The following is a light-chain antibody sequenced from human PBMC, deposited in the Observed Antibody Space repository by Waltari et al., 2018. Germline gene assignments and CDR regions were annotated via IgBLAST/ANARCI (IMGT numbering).Light chain of an antibody. Sequence: IVLTQSPDCLAVSLGGRATINVKSSPSVLYNSNRKNYLAWYQQKPGQPPKLLIYWASTRESGVPDRFSGSGSGTDFTLTISSLQAEDVAVYYCQQYYDTPALTFGGGTKVEIK. CDR3: QQYYDTPALT. J-gene: IGKJ4*01. V-gene: IGKV4-1*01. CDR1: PSVLYNSNRKNY. CDR2: WAS.